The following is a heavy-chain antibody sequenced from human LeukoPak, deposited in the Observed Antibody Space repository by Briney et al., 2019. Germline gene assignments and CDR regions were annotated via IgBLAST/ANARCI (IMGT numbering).Heavy chain of an antibody. D-gene: IGHD6-25*01. Sequence: GGSLRLSCAASGFTFSSYEMNWVRQAPGKGLEWVSYISSSGSTIYYADSVKGRFTISRDSAKNSLYLQMSNLRGEDTALYYCARDGTPIYSNGWVYMDVWGKGTTVTISS. CDR3: ARDGTPIYSNGWVYMDV. V-gene: IGHV3-48*03. J-gene: IGHJ6*04. CDR1: GFTFSSYE. CDR2: ISSSGSTI.